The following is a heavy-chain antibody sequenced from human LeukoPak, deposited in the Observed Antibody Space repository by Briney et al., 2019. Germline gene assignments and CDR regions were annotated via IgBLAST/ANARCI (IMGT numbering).Heavy chain of an antibody. CDR2: ISSSSSYI. Sequence: PGGSLRLSCAASGFTFSSYGMHWVRQAPGKGLEWVSSISSSSSYIYYADSVKGRFTISRDNAKNSLYLQMNSLRAEDTAVYYCARDMRGGLHDYGDYIDYWGQGTLVTVSS. CDR1: GFTFSSYG. V-gene: IGHV3-21*01. D-gene: IGHD4-17*01. CDR3: ARDMRGGLHDYGDYIDY. J-gene: IGHJ4*02.